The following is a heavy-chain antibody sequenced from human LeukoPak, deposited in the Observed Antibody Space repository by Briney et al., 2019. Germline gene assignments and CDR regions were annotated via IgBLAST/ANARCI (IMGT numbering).Heavy chain of an antibody. CDR3: ARDRHYGSGSHPWFDP. D-gene: IGHD3-10*01. Sequence: SETLSLTCTVSGGSISSGGYYWSWIRQPPGKGLEWIGYIYHSGSTYYNPSLKSRVTISVDRSKNQFSLKLSSVTAADTAVYYCARDRHYGSGSHPWFDPWGQGTLVTVSS. CDR2: IYHSGST. CDR1: GGSISSGGYY. V-gene: IGHV4-30-2*01. J-gene: IGHJ5*02.